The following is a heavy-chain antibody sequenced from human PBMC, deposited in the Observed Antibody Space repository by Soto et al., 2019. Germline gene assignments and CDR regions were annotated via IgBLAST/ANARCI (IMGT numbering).Heavy chain of an antibody. V-gene: IGHV3-30-3*01. CDR1: GFTFSSYA. Sequence: PGGSLSLSCAASGFTFSSYAMHWVRQAPGKGLEWVAVISYDGSNKYYADSVKGRFTISRDNSKNTLYLQMNSLRAEDTAVYYCACSGSYYQDYYYYGMDVWGQGTTVTVSS. J-gene: IGHJ6*02. CDR3: ACSGSYYQDYYYYGMDV. D-gene: IGHD1-26*01. CDR2: ISYDGSNK.